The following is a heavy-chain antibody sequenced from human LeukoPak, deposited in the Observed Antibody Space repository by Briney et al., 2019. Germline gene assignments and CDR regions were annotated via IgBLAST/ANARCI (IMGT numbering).Heavy chain of an antibody. Sequence: GGSLRLSCAASGFTFSSYEMNWVRQAPGKGLEWVSYISSSGSTIYYADSVKGRFTISRDNSKNTLFLQMNSLRAEDTAVYYCAKENYDHIWGISHSVFEYWGQGTLLTVSS. V-gene: IGHV3-48*03. CDR3: AKENYDHIWGISHSVFEY. CDR2: ISSSGSTI. CDR1: GFTFSSYE. J-gene: IGHJ4*02. D-gene: IGHD3-16*01.